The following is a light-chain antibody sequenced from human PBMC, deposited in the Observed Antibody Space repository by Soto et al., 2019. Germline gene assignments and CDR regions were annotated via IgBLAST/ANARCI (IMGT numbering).Light chain of an antibody. CDR2: DAS. CDR1: QSVSSY. Sequence: ESVWTQSQATPSLSPGERATLSFRASQSVSSYLAWYQQKPGQSPRLLIYDASNRATGIPARFSGSGSGTEFTLTISRLQSEDFAVYYCQKYNNWPPINVGKGTQLEIK. J-gene: IGKJ5*01. V-gene: IGKV3D-15*01. CDR3: QKYNNWPPIN.